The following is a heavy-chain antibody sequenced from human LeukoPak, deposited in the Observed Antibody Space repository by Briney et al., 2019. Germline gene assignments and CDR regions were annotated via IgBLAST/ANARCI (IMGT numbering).Heavy chain of an antibody. V-gene: IGHV1-18*01. CDR1: GYTFNSYG. CDR3: ARDSYYGSGSYPGSY. Sequence: ASVKVSCKTSGYTFNSYGVAWVRQAPGQGLAWMGWINPYNGKTTYAQNLQGRVTMTTDTSTSTAYMELRSLRSDDTAVYYCARDSYYGSGSYPGSYWGQGTLVTVSS. J-gene: IGHJ4*02. CDR2: INPYNGKT. D-gene: IGHD3-10*01.